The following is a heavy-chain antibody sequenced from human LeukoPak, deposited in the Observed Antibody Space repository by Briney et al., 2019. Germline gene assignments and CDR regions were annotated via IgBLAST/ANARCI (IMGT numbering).Heavy chain of an antibody. V-gene: IGHV3-74*01. Sequence: GGSLRLSCAASGFTFSSYWMHWVRQAPGKGLVWVSRINSDGTSTSYADSVKGRFTISRDNAENSLFLQMNSLRADDTAVYYCAREDGAFHDWGQGTLVTVSS. CDR3: AREDGAFHD. J-gene: IGHJ4*02. CDR1: GFTFSSYW. CDR2: INSDGTST. D-gene: IGHD5-24*01.